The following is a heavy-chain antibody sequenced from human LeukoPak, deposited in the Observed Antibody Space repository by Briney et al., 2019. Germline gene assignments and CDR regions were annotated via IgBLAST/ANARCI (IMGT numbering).Heavy chain of an antibody. V-gene: IGHV3-30*18. D-gene: IGHD5-24*01. CDR3: AKDLDVSRRDVCGMDV. CDR2: ISYDGSNK. Sequence: PGRSLRLSCAASGFTFSSYGMHWVRQAPGKGLEWVAVISYDGSNKYYADSVKGRFTISRDNSKNTLYLQMNSLRAEDTAVYYCAKDLDVSRRDVCGMDVWGQGTTVTVSS. J-gene: IGHJ6*02. CDR1: GFTFSSYG.